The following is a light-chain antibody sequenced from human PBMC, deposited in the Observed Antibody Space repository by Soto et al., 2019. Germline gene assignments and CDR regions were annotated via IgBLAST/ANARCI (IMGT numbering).Light chain of an antibody. CDR2: EVS. J-gene: IGLJ7*01. CDR3: SSYTSSSTRV. Sequence: QSALTQPASVSGSPGQSITISCTGTSSDVVGYNYVSWYQQHPGKAPKLMIYEVSNRPSGVSNPFSGSKSGNTASLTISGLQAEDEADYYCSSYTSSSTRVFGGGTPLTVL. V-gene: IGLV2-14*01. CDR1: SSDVVGYNY.